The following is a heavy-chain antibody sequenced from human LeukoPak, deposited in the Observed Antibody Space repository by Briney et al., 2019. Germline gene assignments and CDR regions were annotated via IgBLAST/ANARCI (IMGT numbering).Heavy chain of an antibody. Sequence: GGSLRLSCAASGVTFSGYSMNWVRQAPGKGLEWVSAITATSLHIYYADSVKGRFTISRDNAKNSLYLQMNSLRAEDTALYYCVRDLPVAAADFWGQGTLVTVSS. J-gene: IGHJ4*02. CDR3: VRDLPVAAADF. V-gene: IGHV3-21*01. CDR1: GVTFSGYS. D-gene: IGHD6-13*01. CDR2: ITATSLHI.